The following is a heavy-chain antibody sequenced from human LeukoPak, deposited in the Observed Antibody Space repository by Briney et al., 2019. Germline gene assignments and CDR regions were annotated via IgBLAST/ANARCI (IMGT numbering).Heavy chain of an antibody. CDR1: GGSISSYY. Sequence: SETPSLTCTVSGGSISSYYWGWIRQPPGKGLEWIGSIYHSGSTYYNPSLKSRVTLSVDTSKNQFSLKLSSVTAADTAVYYCARVHARGGYSGYVPYYYYYMDVWGKGTTVTVSS. CDR2: IYHSGST. CDR3: ARVHARGGYSGYVPYYYYYMDV. D-gene: IGHD5-12*01. J-gene: IGHJ6*03. V-gene: IGHV4-38-2*02.